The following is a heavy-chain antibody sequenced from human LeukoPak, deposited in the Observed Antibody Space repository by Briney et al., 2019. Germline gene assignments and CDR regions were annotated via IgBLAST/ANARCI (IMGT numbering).Heavy chain of an antibody. D-gene: IGHD2-15*01. CDR2: IYYSGST. V-gene: IGHV4-39*01. Sequence: SETLSLTCTVSGGSISSSSYYWGWIRQPPGKGLEWIGSIYYSGSTYYNPSLKSRVTISVDTSKNQFSLKLSSVTAADTAVYYCARHEYCSGGSCYGSFNWFDPWGQGTLVTVSS. CDR1: GGSISSSSYY. CDR3: ARHEYCSGGSCYGSFNWFDP. J-gene: IGHJ5*02.